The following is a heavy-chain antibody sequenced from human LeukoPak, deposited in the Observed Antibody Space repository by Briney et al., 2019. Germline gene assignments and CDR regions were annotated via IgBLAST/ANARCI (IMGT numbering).Heavy chain of an antibody. D-gene: IGHD6-6*01. CDR3: ARARSSSYDY. CDR2: IYYSGST. V-gene: IGHV4-59*01. CDR1: GGPISSYY. J-gene: IGHJ4*02. Sequence: PSETLSLTCTVSGGPISSYYWSWIRQPPGKGLEWIGYIYYSGSTNYNPSLKSRVTISVDTSENQFSLKLSSVTAADTAVYYCARARSSSYDYWGQGTLVTVSS.